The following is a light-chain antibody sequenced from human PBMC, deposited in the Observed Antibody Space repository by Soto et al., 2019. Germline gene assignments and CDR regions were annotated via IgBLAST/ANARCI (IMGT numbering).Light chain of an antibody. J-gene: IGKJ1*01. V-gene: IGKV3-20*01. CDR1: QSVSNNY. CDR3: QHYGSSGT. CDR2: GAS. Sequence: EVVLTQSPGTLSLSPGERATLSCRASQSVSNNYLAWYQQKPGQAPRLLIYGASNRATGIPDRFSGRGSGTDFNITLSRLEPEDFAVYYCQHYGSSGTLGQGTKADSK.